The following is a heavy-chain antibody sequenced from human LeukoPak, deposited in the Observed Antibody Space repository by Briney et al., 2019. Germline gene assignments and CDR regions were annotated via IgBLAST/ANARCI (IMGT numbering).Heavy chain of an antibody. CDR1: GFTFDDYA. D-gene: IGHD2-21*02. CDR2: ISWNSGSI. V-gene: IGHV3-9*01. J-gene: IGHJ4*02. CDR3: AKGMTRVTIPEYYFDY. Sequence: HSGRSLRLSCAASGFTFDDYAMHWVRQAPGKGLDWVSGISWNSGSIGYADSVKGRFTISRDNSKNTLYLQMNSLRAEDTAVYYCAKGMTRVTIPEYYFDYWGQGTLVTVSS.